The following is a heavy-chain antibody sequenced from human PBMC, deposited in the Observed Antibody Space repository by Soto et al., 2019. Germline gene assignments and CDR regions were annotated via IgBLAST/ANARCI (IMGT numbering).Heavy chain of an antibody. J-gene: IGHJ4*02. V-gene: IGHV4-31*03. D-gene: IGHD3-10*01. CDR3: ARLRGSGGYSAYYFDS. Sequence: QVHLQESGPGLVRPSQTLSLTCTVSGSINSGGYYWSWVRQHPVKGLEWIGYIHYSGSTWYNPSLKSRISTSVDTSKDQFSLKLSSVTVADTAVYYCARLRGSGGYSAYYFDSWGQGIAGHRLL. CDR2: IHYSGST. CDR1: GSINSGGYY.